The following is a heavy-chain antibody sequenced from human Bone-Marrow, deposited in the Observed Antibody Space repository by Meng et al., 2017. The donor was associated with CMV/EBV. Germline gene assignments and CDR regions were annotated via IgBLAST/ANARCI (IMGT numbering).Heavy chain of an antibody. Sequence: GESLKISCAASGFTFSSYWMHWVRQAPGKGLVWVSRINTDGSGTSYADSVKGRFTISRDNAKNTLYLQMNSLRAEDTAVYYCARDAPEYGGNSLSDWGQGTLVTVSS. CDR1: GFTFSSYW. V-gene: IGHV3-74*01. CDR3: ARDAPEYGGNSLSD. CDR2: INTDGSGT. D-gene: IGHD4-23*01. J-gene: IGHJ4*02.